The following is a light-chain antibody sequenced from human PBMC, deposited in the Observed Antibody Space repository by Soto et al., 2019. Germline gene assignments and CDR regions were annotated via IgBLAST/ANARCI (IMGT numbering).Light chain of an antibody. V-gene: IGKV3-15*01. CDR1: QSVSSN. Sequence: EIVMTQSPATLSVSPGERATLSCRASQSVSSNLAWYQQKPGQAPRLLIYGASTRATGIPARFSGSGSGTEFTLTISSLHSENFAGSYCQQYNNWPQTFGPGTKVDI. CDR2: GAS. J-gene: IGKJ1*01. CDR3: QQYNNWPQT.